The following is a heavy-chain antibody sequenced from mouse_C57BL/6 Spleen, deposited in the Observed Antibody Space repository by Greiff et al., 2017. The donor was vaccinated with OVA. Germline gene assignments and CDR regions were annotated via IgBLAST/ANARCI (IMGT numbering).Heavy chain of an antibody. J-gene: IGHJ4*01. CDR1: GFTFSDYY. D-gene: IGHD2-5*01. CDR3: ARHPYSNYVYYAMDY. CDR2: ISNGGGST. V-gene: IGHV5-12*01. Sequence: EVNVVESGGGLVQPGGSLKLSCAASGFTFSDYYMYWVRQTPEKRLEWVAYISNGGGSTYYPDTVKGRFTISRDNAKNTLYLQMSRLKSEDTAMYYCARHPYSNYVYYAMDYWGQGTSVTVSS.